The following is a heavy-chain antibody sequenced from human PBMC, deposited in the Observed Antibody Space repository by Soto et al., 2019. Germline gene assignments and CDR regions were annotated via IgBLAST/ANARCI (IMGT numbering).Heavy chain of an antibody. D-gene: IGHD2-21*02. CDR1: GGSISGYY. CDR3: ARDLWGYCGTDCYPLDV. J-gene: IGHJ6*02. Sequence: PSETLSLTCTVSGGSISGYYWSWIRQPPGKGLEWIGYMYNTGSTVYNPSFKIRVTISVDTSKNQFSLKLNSVTAADTAVYYCARDLWGYCGTDCYPLDVWGQGNTVTVX. CDR2: MYNTGST. V-gene: IGHV4-59*01.